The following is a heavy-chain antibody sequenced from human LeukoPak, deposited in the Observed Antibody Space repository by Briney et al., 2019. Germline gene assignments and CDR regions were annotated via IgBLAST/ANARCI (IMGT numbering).Heavy chain of an antibody. D-gene: IGHD6-6*01. J-gene: IGHJ4*02. CDR3: AKDGEQVYSSSSFDY. CDR2: ISYDGSNK. CDR1: GFTFSSYG. V-gene: IGHV3-30*18. Sequence: PGGSLRLSCAASGFTFSSYGMHWVRQAPGKGLEWVAVISYDGSNKYYADSVKGRFTISRDNSKNTLYLQMNSLRAEDTAVYYCAKDGEQVYSSSSFDYWGQGTLVTVSS.